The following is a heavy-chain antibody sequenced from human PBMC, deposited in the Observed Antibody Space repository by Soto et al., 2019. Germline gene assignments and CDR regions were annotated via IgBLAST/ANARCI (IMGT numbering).Heavy chain of an antibody. CDR3: ARDRKAVAGTSEFDY. D-gene: IGHD6-19*01. CDR2: VIPIFGTA. J-gene: IGHJ4*02. V-gene: IGHV1-69*01. CDR1: GGTFSSYA. Sequence: QVQLVQSGAEVKKPGSSVKVSCKASGGTFSSYAISWVRQAPGQGLEWMGGVIPIFGTANYAQKFQGRVTITADESTSTAYMELSSLRSEDTAVYYCARDRKAVAGTSEFDYWGQGTLVTVSS.